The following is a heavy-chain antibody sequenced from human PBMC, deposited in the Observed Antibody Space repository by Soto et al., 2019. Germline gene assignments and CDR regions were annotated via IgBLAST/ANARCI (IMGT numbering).Heavy chain of an antibody. CDR2: IYYSGST. CDR3: ARVRVRRRGYSYGYPDY. Sequence: SETLSLTCTVSGGPISSGGYYWSWIRQHPGKGLEWIGYIYYSGSTYYNPSLKSRVTISVDTSKNQFSLKLSSVTAADTAVYYCARVRVRRRGYSYGYPDYWGQGTLVTVSS. CDR1: GGPISSGGYY. D-gene: IGHD5-18*01. V-gene: IGHV4-31*03. J-gene: IGHJ4*02.